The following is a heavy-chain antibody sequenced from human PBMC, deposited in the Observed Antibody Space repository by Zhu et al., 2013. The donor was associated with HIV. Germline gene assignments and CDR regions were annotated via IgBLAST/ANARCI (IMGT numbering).Heavy chain of an antibody. V-gene: IGHV1-69*08. J-gene: IGHJ4*02. CDR1: GGTFSSYT. CDR2: IIPILGIA. D-gene: IGHD6-25*01. Sequence: QVQLVQSGAEVKKPGSSVKVSCKASGGTFSSYTISWVRQAPGQGLEWMGRIIPILGIANYAQKFQGRVTITADKSTSTAYMELSSLRSEDTAVYYCARERGRGNYYFDYWGQGTLVTVSS. CDR3: ARERGRGNYYFDY.